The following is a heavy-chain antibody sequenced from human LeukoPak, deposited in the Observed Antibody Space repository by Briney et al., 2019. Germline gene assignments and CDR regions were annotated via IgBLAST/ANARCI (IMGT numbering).Heavy chain of an antibody. V-gene: IGHV4-39*01. J-gene: IGHJ4*02. CDR1: GGSISSGSYF. CDR3: ARQYDY. Sequence: PSETLSLTCTVSGGSISSGSYFWGWVRQPPGKGLEWIGSRYYSGSTDYNPSLKSRVTISADTTKNPFSLKLTSVTAADTAVYYCARQYDYWGQGTLVTVSS. CDR2: RYYSGST.